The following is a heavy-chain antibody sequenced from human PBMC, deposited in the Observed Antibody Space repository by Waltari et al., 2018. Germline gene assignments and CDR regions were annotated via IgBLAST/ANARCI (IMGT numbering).Heavy chain of an antibody. D-gene: IGHD2-2*01. CDR1: GGSISSGDYS. V-gene: IGHV4-30-4*08. J-gene: IGHJ4*02. CDR2: IYYSGST. CDR3: AREGRFQFSSPPDY. Sequence: QVQLQESGPGLVKPSQTLSLTCPVSGGSISSGDYSLSWIRQPPGKGLEWIGYIYYSGSTYYNPSLKSRVTISVDTSKNQFSLKLSSVTAADTAVYYCAREGRFQFSSPPDYWGQGTLVTVSS.